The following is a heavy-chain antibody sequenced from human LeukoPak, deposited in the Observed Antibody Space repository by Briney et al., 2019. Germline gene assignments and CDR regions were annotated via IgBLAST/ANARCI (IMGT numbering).Heavy chain of an antibody. Sequence: PSETLSLTCTVSGYSISSGYYWGWIRQPPGKGLEWIGSIYDSGSTYYNPSLKSRVTISVDTSKNQFSLKLSSVTAADTAMYYCARGTRYCSSTSCYEFYFDYWGLGTLVTVSS. CDR1: GYSISSGYY. J-gene: IGHJ4*02. V-gene: IGHV4-38-2*02. CDR3: ARGTRYCSSTSCYEFYFDY. D-gene: IGHD2-2*01. CDR2: IYDSGST.